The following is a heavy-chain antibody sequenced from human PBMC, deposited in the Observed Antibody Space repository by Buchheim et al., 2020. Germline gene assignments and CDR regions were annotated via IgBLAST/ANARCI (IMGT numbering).Heavy chain of an antibody. CDR1: GNTFTSEW. V-gene: IGHV1-46*01. Sequence: QVQLVQSGPEVKKPGASVKVSCQASGNTFTSEWMHWVRQAPGQEVEWMGIINLSGGSTSYAQKFQGRVTMTRDTSTSTVYMELSGLRSEDTALYYCARAPYDSTVSYFDLWGQGT. J-gene: IGHJ4*02. D-gene: IGHD3-16*01. CDR2: INLSGGST. CDR3: ARAPYDSTVSYFDL.